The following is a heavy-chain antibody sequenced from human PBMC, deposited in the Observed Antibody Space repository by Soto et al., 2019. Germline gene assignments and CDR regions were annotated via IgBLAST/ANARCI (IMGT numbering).Heavy chain of an antibody. CDR2: INPSGGST. V-gene: IGHV1-46*03. J-gene: IGHJ6*03. CDR1: GYTFTSYY. CDR3: ARAQWLRLVRVPGDYYYYMDV. D-gene: IGHD5-12*01. Sequence: QVQLVQSGAEVKKPGASVKVSCKASGYTFTSYYMHWVRQAPGQGLEWMGIINPSGGSTSYAQKFQGRVTMTRDTSTSTVYMELSSLRSEDTAVYYCARAQWLRLVRVPGDYYYYMDVWGKGTTVTVSS.